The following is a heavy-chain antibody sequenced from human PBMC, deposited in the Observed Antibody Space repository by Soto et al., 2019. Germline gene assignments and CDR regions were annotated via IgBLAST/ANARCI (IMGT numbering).Heavy chain of an antibody. J-gene: IGHJ4*02. CDR1: GFTFTDYA. Sequence: EVQLLESGGGLVQPGGSLRLSCAASGFTFTDYALSWVRQAPGKGLEWVATISGIGGSTYLADSVKGRLSISRDNSKNTVSLLMHSLRAEEKALYFCARGSAGYISSWYYFDYWGRGTLVTVSS. CDR2: ISGIGGST. CDR3: ARGSAGYISSWYYFDY. D-gene: IGHD6-13*01. V-gene: IGHV3-23*01.